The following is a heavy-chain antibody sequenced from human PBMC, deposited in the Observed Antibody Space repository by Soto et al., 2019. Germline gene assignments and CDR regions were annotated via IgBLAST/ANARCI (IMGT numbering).Heavy chain of an antibody. CDR3: ARDLEGFYDSSGYLPNYDFVD. V-gene: IGHV1-46*01. D-gene: IGHD3-22*01. CDR1: GYTFTSYY. Sequence: ASVKVSCKASGYTFTSYYMHWVRQAPGQGLEWMGIINPSGGSTSYAQKFQGRVTMTRDTSTSTVYMELSSLRSEDTAVYYCARDLEGFYDSSGYLPNYDFVDWGQGTMGTGS. CDR2: INPSGGST. J-gene: IGHJ4*02.